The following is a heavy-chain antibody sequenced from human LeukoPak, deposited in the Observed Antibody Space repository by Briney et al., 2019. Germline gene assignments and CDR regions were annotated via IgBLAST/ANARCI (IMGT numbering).Heavy chain of an antibody. CDR2: VFFTGST. CDR1: GDSVRSHY. D-gene: IGHD1-26*01. J-gene: IGHJ4*02. Sequence: SETLSLTCSVSGDSVRSHYWSWIRQPPGKRPEWIGHVFFTGSTTYNPTLEGRVTISIDTSGSQFSLKLTSVTAADTAVYYCARVEWELLGAHLWGQGILLSVSS. V-gene: IGHV4-59*02. CDR3: ARVEWELLGAHL.